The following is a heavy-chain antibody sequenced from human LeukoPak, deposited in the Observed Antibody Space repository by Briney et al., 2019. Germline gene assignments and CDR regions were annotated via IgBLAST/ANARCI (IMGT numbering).Heavy chain of an antibody. J-gene: IGHJ3*02. V-gene: IGHV3-53*01. CDR1: GFTVSSTY. D-gene: IGHD5-12*01. Sequence: PGGSLRLSCAASGFTVSSTYMAWVRQAPGKGLEWVSVIYSGGSTYYTDSVKGRFTISRDNSKNTLYLQKNSLRAEDTAVYYCARGIGTATNAFDIWGQGTMVTVSS. CDR2: IYSGGST. CDR3: ARGIGTATNAFDI.